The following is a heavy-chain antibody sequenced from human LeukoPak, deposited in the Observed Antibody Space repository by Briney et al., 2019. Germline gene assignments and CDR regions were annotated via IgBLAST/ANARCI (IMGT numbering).Heavy chain of an antibody. V-gene: IGHV3-7*01. CDR1: GFTFSSYW. CDR3: ARVRLWFGEFPAGAFDI. D-gene: IGHD3-10*01. J-gene: IGHJ3*02. CDR2: IKQDGSEK. Sequence: GGSLRLSCAASGFTFSSYWMSWVRQAPGKGLEWVANIKQDGSEKYYVDSVKGRFTISRDNAKNSLYLQMNSLRAEDTAVYYCARVRLWFGEFPAGAFDIWGQGTMVTVSS.